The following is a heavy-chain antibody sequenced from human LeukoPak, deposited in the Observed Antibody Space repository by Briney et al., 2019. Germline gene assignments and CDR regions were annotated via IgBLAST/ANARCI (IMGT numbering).Heavy chain of an antibody. J-gene: IGHJ4*02. CDR1: GLTFSSYG. V-gene: IGHV3-30*02. D-gene: IGHD2-15*01. Sequence: PGGSLRLSCAASGLTFSSYGMHWVRQAPGKGLEWVAFIRYDGSNEYYADSVKGRFTISRVNSKNTLYLQMNSLRAEDTAVYYCAKDLVGWQPDYWGQGTLVTVSS. CDR3: AKDLVGWQPDY. CDR2: IRYDGSNE.